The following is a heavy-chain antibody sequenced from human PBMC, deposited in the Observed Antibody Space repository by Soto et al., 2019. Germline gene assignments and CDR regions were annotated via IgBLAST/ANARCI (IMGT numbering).Heavy chain of an antibody. CDR2: FDPEDGET. CDR1: GYTLTELS. Sequence: ASVKVSCKVSGYTLTELSMHWVRQAPGKGLEWMGGFDPEDGETIYAQKFQGRVTMTEDTSTDTAYMELSSLRSEDTAVYYCATLYSSGWRNWFDPWGQGTLVTVSS. D-gene: IGHD6-19*01. J-gene: IGHJ5*02. V-gene: IGHV1-24*01. CDR3: ATLYSSGWRNWFDP.